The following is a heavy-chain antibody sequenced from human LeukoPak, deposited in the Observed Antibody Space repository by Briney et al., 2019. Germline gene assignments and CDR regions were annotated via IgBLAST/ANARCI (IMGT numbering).Heavy chain of an antibody. Sequence: ASVKVSCKASGYTFTSYYIHWVRQAPGQGLEWMGVINPSGGATSFAQNFQGRITMTRDTSTSTVYMELSSLKSGDTAVYYCARPYYDTSGYQLDYWGQGTLVTVSS. V-gene: IGHV1-46*01. CDR1: GYTFTSYY. CDR2: INPSGGAT. J-gene: IGHJ4*02. D-gene: IGHD3-22*01. CDR3: ARPYYDTSGYQLDY.